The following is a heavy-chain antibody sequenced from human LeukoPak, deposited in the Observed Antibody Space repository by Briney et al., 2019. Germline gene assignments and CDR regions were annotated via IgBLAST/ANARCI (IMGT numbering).Heavy chain of an antibody. V-gene: IGHV4-59*01. CDR3: AREGGTSWFVGAPDWFDP. CDR1: GGSISSYY. CDR2: TYYSGST. Sequence: PSETLSLTCSVSGGSISSYYWSWIRQPPGKGLEWIGHTYYSGSTKYNPSLKSRVTISVDTSKNQFSLQLSAVTAADTAVYYCAREGGTSWFVGAPDWFDPWGQGTLVTVSS. J-gene: IGHJ5*02. D-gene: IGHD2-2*01.